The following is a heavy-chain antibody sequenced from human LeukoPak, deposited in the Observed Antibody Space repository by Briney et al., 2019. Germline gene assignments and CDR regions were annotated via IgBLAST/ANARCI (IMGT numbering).Heavy chain of an antibody. Sequence: SETLSLTCTVSGGSISSSSYYWGWIRQPPGKGLEWIGSIYYSGSTYYNPSHKSRVTISVDTSKNQFSLKLSSVTAADTAVYYCARGVTYYFDYWGQGTLVTVSS. V-gene: IGHV4-39*07. CDR2: IYYSGST. CDR3: ARGVTYYFDY. J-gene: IGHJ4*02. D-gene: IGHD2-21*02. CDR1: GGSISSSSYY.